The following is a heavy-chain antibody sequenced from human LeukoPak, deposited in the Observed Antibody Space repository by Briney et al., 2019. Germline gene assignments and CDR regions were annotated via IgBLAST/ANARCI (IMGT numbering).Heavy chain of an antibody. J-gene: IGHJ4*02. CDR1: GFTFSSYS. D-gene: IGHD1-26*01. CDR3: ARAPVGVGAADY. CDR2: ISSSSSYI. Sequence: PGGSLRLSCAASGFTFSSYSMNWVRQAPGKGLEWVSSISSSSSYIYYVDSVKGRFTISRDNAKNSLYLQMNSLRAEDTAVYYCARAPVGVGAADYWGQGTLVTVSS. V-gene: IGHV3-21*01.